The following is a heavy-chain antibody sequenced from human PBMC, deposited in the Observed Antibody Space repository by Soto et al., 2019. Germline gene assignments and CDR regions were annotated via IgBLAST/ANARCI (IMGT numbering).Heavy chain of an antibody. CDR2: IYSGGST. CDR1: GFFVSSNY. V-gene: IGHV3-53*04. J-gene: IGHJ4*02. CDR3: ATRSVTAPR. D-gene: IGHD4-17*01. Sequence: EVQLVESGGGLVQPGGSLRLSCAASGFFVSSNYMSWVRQAPGKGLECVSLIYSGGSTYYADSVKGRFTISRHNFNNTLYLQMNSLRSDDTAVYYCATRSVTAPRWGQGTLVTVSS.